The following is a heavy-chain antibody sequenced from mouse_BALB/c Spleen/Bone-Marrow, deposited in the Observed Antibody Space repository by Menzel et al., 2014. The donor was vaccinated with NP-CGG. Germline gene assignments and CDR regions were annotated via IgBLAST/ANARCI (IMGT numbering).Heavy chain of an antibody. D-gene: IGHD1-3*01. CDR2: INYSGFT. CDR1: GCSITSDYA. Sequence: EVQLQESGPGLVKPSQSLSLTCTVTGCSITSDYAWNWIQQFPGDKLEWMGYINYSGFTTYNPSLKSRISIIRDTSKNQFFLQLNSVTTEDTATYYCAREDNYAFAYWGQGTLVTVSA. CDR3: AREDNYAFAY. J-gene: IGHJ3*01. V-gene: IGHV3-2*02.